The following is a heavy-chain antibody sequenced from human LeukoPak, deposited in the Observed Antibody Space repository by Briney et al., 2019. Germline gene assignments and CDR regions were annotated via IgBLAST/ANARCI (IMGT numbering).Heavy chain of an antibody. Sequence: GGSLRLSCAASGFTFSSYSMNWVRQAPGKGLEWVAVIWYDGSNKYYADSVKGRFTISRDNAKNSLYLQMNSLRAEDTAVYYCARDALVEMATINWFDIWGQGTMVTVSS. CDR2: IWYDGSNK. CDR3: ARDALVEMATINWFDI. V-gene: IGHV3-33*08. CDR1: GFTFSSYS. J-gene: IGHJ3*02. D-gene: IGHD5-24*01.